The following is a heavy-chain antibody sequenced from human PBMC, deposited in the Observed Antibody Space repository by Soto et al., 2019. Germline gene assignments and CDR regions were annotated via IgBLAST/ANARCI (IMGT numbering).Heavy chain of an antibody. V-gene: IGHV1-18*01. J-gene: IGHJ4*02. CDR1: GYTFTSYH. CDR3: ARDTPPTDY. Sequence: QVQLVQSGAEVKKPGASVKVSCKTSGYTFTSYHISWVRQAPGQGLEWMGWISAYNTNTNYAQKFQGRATMTTDTLTSTAYMELRSPRSDDTAVYYCARDTPPTDYWGQGTLVTVSS. CDR2: ISAYNTNT.